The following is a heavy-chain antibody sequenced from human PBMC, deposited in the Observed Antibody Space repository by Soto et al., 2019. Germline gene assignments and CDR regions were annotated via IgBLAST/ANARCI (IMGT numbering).Heavy chain of an antibody. V-gene: IGHV4-59*01. Sequence: SETLFLTCTVSGGSISSYYWSWIRQPPGKGLEWIGYIYYSGSTNYNPSLKSRVTISVDTSKNQFSLKLSSVTAADTAVYYCARFTFPDILTGSYFDYWGKGTLVTVAS. J-gene: IGHJ4*02. CDR1: GGSISSYY. D-gene: IGHD3-9*01. CDR2: IYYSGST. CDR3: ARFTFPDILTGSYFDY.